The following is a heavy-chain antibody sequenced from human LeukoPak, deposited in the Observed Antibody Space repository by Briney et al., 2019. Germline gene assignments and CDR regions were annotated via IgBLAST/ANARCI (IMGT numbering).Heavy chain of an antibody. V-gene: IGHV3-74*01. CDR3: ARVYYDFWSAYLAAFDY. CDR1: GFTFSNYW. D-gene: IGHD3-3*01. CDR2: INSDGSST. Sequence: GGSLRLSCAASGFTFSNYWMHWVRQAPGKGLVWVSHINSDGSSTSYADSVKGRFTISRDNAKNTLFLQMNSLRGEDTAVYYCARVYYDFWSAYLAAFDYWGQGTLVTVSS. J-gene: IGHJ4*02.